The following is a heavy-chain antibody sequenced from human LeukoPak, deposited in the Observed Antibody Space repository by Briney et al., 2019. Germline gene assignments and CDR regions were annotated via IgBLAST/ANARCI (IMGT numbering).Heavy chain of an antibody. CDR1: GGSISSSSYY. V-gene: IGHV4-39*01. Sequence: SETLSLTCTVSGGSISSSSYYWGWIRQPPGKGLEWIGSIYYSGSTYYNPSLKSRVTISVDTSKNQFSLKLSSVTAADTAVYYCARHSYMVRGVIGAFDIWGQGTMVTVSS. J-gene: IGHJ3*02. CDR3: ARHSYMVRGVIGAFDI. D-gene: IGHD3-10*01. CDR2: IYYSGST.